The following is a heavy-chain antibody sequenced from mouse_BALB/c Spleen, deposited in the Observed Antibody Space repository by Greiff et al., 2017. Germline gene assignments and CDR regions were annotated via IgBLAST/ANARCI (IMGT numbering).Heavy chain of an antibody. CDR3: ARENGKSAMDY. CDR1: GYSFTGYY. Sequence: LVKPGASVKISCTASGYSFTGYYMHWVKQSHGKSLEWIGYISCYNGATSYNQKFKGKATFTVDTSSSTAYKQFNSLTSEDSAVYYCARENGKSAMDYWGQGTSVTVSS. D-gene: IGHD2-1*01. J-gene: IGHJ4*01. CDR2: ISCYNGAT. V-gene: IGHV1S34*01.